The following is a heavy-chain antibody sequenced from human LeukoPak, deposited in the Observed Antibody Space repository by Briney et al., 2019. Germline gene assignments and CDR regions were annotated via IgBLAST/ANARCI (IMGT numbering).Heavy chain of an antibody. V-gene: IGHV1-69*05. J-gene: IGHJ6*03. D-gene: IGHD3-3*01. CDR3: ARGSFWSGYYRYYYYMDV. CDR1: GGTFGSYA. CDR2: IIPIFGTA. Sequence: ASVKVSCKASGGTFGSYAVSWVRQAPGQGLEWMGGIIPIFGTANYAQKFQGRVTITTDESTSTAYMELSSLRSEDTAVYYCARGSFWSGYYRYYYYMDVWGKGTTVTVSS.